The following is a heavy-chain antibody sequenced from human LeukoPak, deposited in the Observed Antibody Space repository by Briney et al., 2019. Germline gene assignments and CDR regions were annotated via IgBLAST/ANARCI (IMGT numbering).Heavy chain of an antibody. V-gene: IGHV3-43D*03. Sequence: GGSLRLSCAASGFTFSSYAMHWVRQAPGKGLEWVSLISWDGGSTYYADSVKGRFTISRDNSKNSLYLQMNSLRAEDTALYYCAKDISGSSSWFDYWGQGTLVTVSS. J-gene: IGHJ4*02. CDR1: GFTFSSYA. D-gene: IGHD6-13*01. CDR2: ISWDGGST. CDR3: AKDISGSSSWFDY.